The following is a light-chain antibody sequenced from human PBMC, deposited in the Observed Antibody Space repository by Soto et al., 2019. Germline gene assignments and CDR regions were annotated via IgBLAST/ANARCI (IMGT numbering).Light chain of an antibody. CDR1: RTISSW. J-gene: IGKJ1*01. CDR3: QHYNSYSEA. V-gene: IGKV1-5*03. Sequence: DIQMTQSPSTLSGSVGERVTMTCRASRTISSWLSWYQQKPGKAPKLLIYKASTLKSGVPSRFSGSGSGTEFTLTISSLQPDDFATYYCQHYNSYSEALGQGTKVDI. CDR2: KAS.